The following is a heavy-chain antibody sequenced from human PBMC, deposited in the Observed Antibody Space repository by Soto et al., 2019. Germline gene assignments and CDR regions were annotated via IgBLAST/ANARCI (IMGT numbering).Heavy chain of an antibody. CDR3: AKDFRTYDSSGYYYGDAFDI. D-gene: IGHD3-22*01. V-gene: IGHV3-23*01. CDR1: GFTFSSYA. CDR2: ISGSGGST. J-gene: IGHJ3*02. Sequence: GGSLRLSCAASGFTFSSYAMSWVHQAPGKGLEWVSAISGSGGSTYYADSVKGRFTISRDNSKNTLYLQMNSLRAEDTAVYYCAKDFRTYDSSGYYYGDAFDIWGQGTMVTVSS.